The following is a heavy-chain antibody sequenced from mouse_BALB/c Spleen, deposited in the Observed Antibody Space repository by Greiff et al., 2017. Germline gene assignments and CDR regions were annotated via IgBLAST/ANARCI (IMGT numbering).Heavy chain of an antibody. V-gene: IGHV5-17*02. Sequence: EVKLVESGGGLVQPGGSRKLSCAASGFTFSSFGMHWVRQAPEKGLEWVAYISSASSTIYYADTVKGRFTISRDNPKNTLFLQMTSLRSEDTAMYYCARGLWTRAMDYWGQGTSVTVSS. CDR2: ISSASSTI. D-gene: IGHD1-1*02. CDR3: ARGLWTRAMDY. CDR1: GFTFSSFG. J-gene: IGHJ4*01.